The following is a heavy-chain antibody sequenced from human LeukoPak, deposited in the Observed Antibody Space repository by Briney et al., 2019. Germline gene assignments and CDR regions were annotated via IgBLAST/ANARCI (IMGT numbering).Heavy chain of an antibody. Sequence: PSETLSLTCAVSGYSISSGYYWGWIRQPPGKGLEWIGSIYHSGSTYYNPSLKSRVTISVDTSKNQSSLKLSSVTAADTAVYYCARHGNYYDSSGPVYYYYYYMDVWGKGTTVTVSS. CDR2: IYHSGST. J-gene: IGHJ6*03. CDR1: GYSISSGYY. D-gene: IGHD3-22*01. CDR3: ARHGNYYDSSGPVYYYYYYMDV. V-gene: IGHV4-38-2*01.